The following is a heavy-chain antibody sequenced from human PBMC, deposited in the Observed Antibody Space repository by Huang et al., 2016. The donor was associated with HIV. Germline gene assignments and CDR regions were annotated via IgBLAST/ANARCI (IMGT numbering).Heavy chain of an antibody. CDR3: ARGSRQGKYYYGSGTAY. CDR1: GFTLSSSW. D-gene: IGHD3-10*01. CDR2: IKSEGRST. Sequence: EVQLVESGGGLVQPGGSLRLSCAASGFTLSSSWMHWVRQVPGKGLWLVSHIKSEGRSTSYADSVNGRVTISRDNAKNTLYLQMNSLRAEDTAVYYCARGSRQGKYYYGSGTAYWGQGTLVTVSS. V-gene: IGHV3-74*01. J-gene: IGHJ4*02.